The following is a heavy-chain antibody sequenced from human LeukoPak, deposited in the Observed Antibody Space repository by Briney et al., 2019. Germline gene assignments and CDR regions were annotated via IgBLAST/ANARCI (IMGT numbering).Heavy chain of an antibody. CDR1: GGSFSGYY. V-gene: IGHV4-34*01. J-gene: IGHJ5*02. CDR2: INHSGST. Sequence: PSETLSLTCAVYGGSFSGYYWSWIRQPPGKGLEWIGEINHSGSTNYNPSLKSRVTISVDTSKNQFSLKLSSVTAADTAVYYCAGAHCSGGSCYSSPLYWFDPWGQGTLVTVSS. CDR3: AGAHCSGGSCYSSPLYWFDP. D-gene: IGHD2-15*01.